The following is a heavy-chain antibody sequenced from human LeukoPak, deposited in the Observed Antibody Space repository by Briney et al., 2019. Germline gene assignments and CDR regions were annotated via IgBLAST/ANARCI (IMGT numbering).Heavy chain of an antibody. V-gene: IGHV3-30*18. Sequence: GGSLRLSCAASGFTFSSYGMHWVRQTPGKGLEWVAVISYDGSNKYYAGSVKGRFTISRDNSKNTLYLQMNSLRAEDTAVYYCAKGATTDYWGQGTLVTVSS. D-gene: IGHD1-26*01. CDR2: ISYDGSNK. J-gene: IGHJ4*02. CDR1: GFTFSSYG. CDR3: AKGATTDY.